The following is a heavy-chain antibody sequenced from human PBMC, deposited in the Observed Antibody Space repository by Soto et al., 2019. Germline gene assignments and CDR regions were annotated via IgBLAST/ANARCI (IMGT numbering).Heavy chain of an antibody. J-gene: IGHJ6*02. Sequence: SETLSLTCTVSGDSVTSVSDYWSWIRQPPGKGLEWIGYIYYSGSADYNPSLGSRVTISIDTSKNQFSLKLTSVTAADTAVYYCARGVGFGYYYYHMDLWGQGTTVTV. V-gene: IGHV4-61*01. CDR3: ARGVGFGYYYYHMDL. CDR2: IYYSGSA. CDR1: GDSVTSVSDY. D-gene: IGHD3-10*01.